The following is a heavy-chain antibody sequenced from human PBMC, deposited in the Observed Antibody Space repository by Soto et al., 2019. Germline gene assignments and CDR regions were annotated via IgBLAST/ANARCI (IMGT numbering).Heavy chain of an antibody. D-gene: IGHD2-8*02. Sequence: QMQLVQSGPEVKKPGTSVRVSCKASGFTLSTSAVQWVRQARGERLEWIGWVVVGSGDTNYAQKFEERVTITRDTSTNIAYMELSSLTSEDTAVYYCAADRRRLVERGPAAPRYYYYYGLDVWGQGTTVTVS. CDR3: AADRRRLVERGPAAPRYYYYYGLDV. CDR1: GFTLSTSA. J-gene: IGHJ6*02. V-gene: IGHV1-58*01. CDR2: VVVGSGDT.